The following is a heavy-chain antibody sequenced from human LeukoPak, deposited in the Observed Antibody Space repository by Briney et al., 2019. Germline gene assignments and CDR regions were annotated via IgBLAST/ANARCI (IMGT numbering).Heavy chain of an antibody. CDR3: AGYGGSYPYYMDV. D-gene: IGHD1-26*01. J-gene: IGHJ6*03. V-gene: IGHV3-66*01. Sequence: PGGSLRLPCAASGFTVSTNYMTWIRQAPGKGLEWVSVMYTLGNTNYADSVRGRFTISRDNSKNTLYLQMNSLRAEDTAVYYCAGYGGSYPYYMDVWGKGTTVTFSS. CDR1: GFTVSTNY. CDR2: MYTLGNT.